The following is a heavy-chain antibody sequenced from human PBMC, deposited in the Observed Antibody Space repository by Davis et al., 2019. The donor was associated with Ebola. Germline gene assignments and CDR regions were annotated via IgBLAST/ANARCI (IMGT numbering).Heavy chain of an antibody. CDR2: IYYGEGT. CDR1: GGSISSSNYY. D-gene: IGHD6-19*01. V-gene: IGHV4-39*01. Sequence: SETLSLTCTVSGGSISSSNYYWGWIRQPPGKGLEWIGNIYYGEGTYYNPSLKSRVTISVDTSKNQLSLKLNSVTAADTAVYYCARHHARGSGYSDYWGQGTLVTVS. CDR3: ARHHARGSGYSDY. J-gene: IGHJ4*02.